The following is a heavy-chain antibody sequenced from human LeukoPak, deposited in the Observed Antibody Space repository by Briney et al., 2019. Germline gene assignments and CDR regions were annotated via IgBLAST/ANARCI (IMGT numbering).Heavy chain of an antibody. Sequence: PSETLSLTCTVSGSSMSSDYYWGWIRQPPGKGLEWIGYIYYSGSTNYNPSLKSRVTISVDTSKNQFSLKLSSVTAADTAVYYCARTGSHDAFDIWGQGTMVTVSS. V-gene: IGHV4-61*01. CDR1: GSSMSSDYY. J-gene: IGHJ3*02. CDR2: IYYSGST. D-gene: IGHD1-26*01. CDR3: ARTGSHDAFDI.